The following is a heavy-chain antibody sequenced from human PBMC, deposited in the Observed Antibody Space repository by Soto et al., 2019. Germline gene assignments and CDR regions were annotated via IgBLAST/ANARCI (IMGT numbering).Heavy chain of an antibody. CDR3: FQAENGIRYELPVSAFLLNHSSDL. CDR2: IYYSGST. Sequence: HPGKGLEWIGYIYYSGSTYYNPSLKSRVTISVDTSKNQFSLKLSSVTAADTAVYFFFQAENGIRYELPVSAFLLNHSSDL. J-gene: IGHJ2*01. D-gene: IGHD3-9*01. V-gene: IGHV4-31*02.